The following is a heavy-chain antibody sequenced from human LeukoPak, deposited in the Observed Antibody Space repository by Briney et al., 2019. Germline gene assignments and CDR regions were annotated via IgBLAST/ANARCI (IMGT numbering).Heavy chain of an antibody. CDR3: ASCGPRCAADDDFWSGYYPFDY. CDR2: IIPIFGTA. CDR1: GGTFSSYA. J-gene: IGHJ4*02. Sequence: GASVKVSCKASGGTFSSYAISWVRQAPGQGLEWMGGIIPIFGTANYAQKFQGRVTITADESTSTAYMELSSLRSEDTAVYYCASCGPRCAADDDFWSGYYPFDYWGQGTLVTVSS. V-gene: IGHV1-69*01. D-gene: IGHD3-3*01.